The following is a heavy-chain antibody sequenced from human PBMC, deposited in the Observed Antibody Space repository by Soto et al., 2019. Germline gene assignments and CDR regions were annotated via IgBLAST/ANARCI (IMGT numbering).Heavy chain of an antibody. CDR1: GGSISSGGYS. Sequence: PSETLSLTCAVSGGSISSGGYSWSWIRQPPGKGLEWIGYIYHSGSTYYNPSLKSRVTISVDRSKNQFSLKLSSVTAADTAVYYCARTSNGDYFDYWGQGTLVTSPQ. J-gene: IGHJ4*02. CDR2: IYHSGST. D-gene: IGHD4-4*01. V-gene: IGHV4-30-2*01. CDR3: ARTSNGDYFDY.